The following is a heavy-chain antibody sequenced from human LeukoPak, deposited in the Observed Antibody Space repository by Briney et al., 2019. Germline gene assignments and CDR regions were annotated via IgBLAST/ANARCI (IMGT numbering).Heavy chain of an antibody. D-gene: IGHD2-15*01. Sequence: GGSLRPSCAASGFTFSSSAMSWVRQAPGKGLEWVSAISNNGGYTYYADSVQGRFTISRDNSKSTLCLQMNSLRAEDTAVYYCAKQLGYCSDGSCYFPYWGQGTLVTVSS. V-gene: IGHV3-23*01. CDR1: GFTFSSSA. J-gene: IGHJ4*02. CDR3: AKQLGYCSDGSCYFPY. CDR2: ISNNGGYT.